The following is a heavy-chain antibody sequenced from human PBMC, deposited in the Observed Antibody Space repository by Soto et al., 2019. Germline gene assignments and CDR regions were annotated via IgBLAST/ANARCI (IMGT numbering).Heavy chain of an antibody. CDR2: ISISGSSI. V-gene: IGHV3-11*01. Sequence: GGSLRLSCAASGFTFRDYYMSWIRQAPGKGLEWISYISISGSSIYYADSVKGRFTISRDDAKNSLYLQMNSLRAEDTAVYYCAKVSSSWYAGFFDRWGQGTLVTVSS. D-gene: IGHD6-13*01. CDR1: GFTFRDYY. J-gene: IGHJ4*02. CDR3: AKVSSSWYAGFFDR.